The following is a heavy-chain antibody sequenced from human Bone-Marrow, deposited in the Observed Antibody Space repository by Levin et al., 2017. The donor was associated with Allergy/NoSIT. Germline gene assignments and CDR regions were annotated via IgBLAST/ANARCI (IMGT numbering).Heavy chain of an antibody. D-gene: IGHD2-8*01. CDR2: IIPIFGTP. J-gene: IGHJ4*02. V-gene: IGHV1-69*13. CDR1: GSNFRSAA. CDR3: ATWGCSNAVCSVISMKY. Sequence: SVKVSCQASGSNFRSAAINWVRQAPGQGLEWMGGIIPIFGTPNYAQKFQGRVTITADESTRTAYMELSSVKSEDTALYYCATWGCSNAVCSVISMKYWGQGTLVTVSS.